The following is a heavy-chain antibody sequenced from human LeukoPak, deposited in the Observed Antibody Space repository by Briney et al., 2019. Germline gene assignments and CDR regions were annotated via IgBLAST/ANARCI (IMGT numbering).Heavy chain of an antibody. D-gene: IGHD1-26*01. CDR2: IYYSGST. CDR3: ARGEAGATTDFDY. CDR1: SDSISNYY. Sequence: PSETLSLTCTVSSDSISNYYWNWIRQPPGKGLEWIGNIYYSGSTNYNPSLKSRVTISLDTSKNQFSLKLSSVTAADTAVYYCARGEAGATTDFDYWGQGTLVTVSS. J-gene: IGHJ4*02. V-gene: IGHV4-59*01.